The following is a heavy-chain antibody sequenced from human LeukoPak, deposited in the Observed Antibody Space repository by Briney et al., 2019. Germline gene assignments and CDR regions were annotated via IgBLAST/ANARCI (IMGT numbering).Heavy chain of an antibody. CDR1: GFTFSSYS. D-gene: IGHD6-13*01. V-gene: IGHV3-48*04. CDR2: ISSSSSTI. Sequence: GGSLRLSCAASGFTFSSYSMNWVRQAPGKGLEWVSYISSSSSTIYYADSVKGRFTISRDNAKNSLYLQMNSLRAEDTAVYYCARDLVVLYSSHNQFDYWGQGTLVTVSS. CDR3: ARDLVVLYSSHNQFDY. J-gene: IGHJ4*02.